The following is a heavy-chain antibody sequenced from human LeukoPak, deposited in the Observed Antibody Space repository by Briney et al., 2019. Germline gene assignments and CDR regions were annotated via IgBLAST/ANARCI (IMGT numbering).Heavy chain of an antibody. CDR2: INPNSGGT. Sequence: ASVKVSCKASGYTFTGYYMHWVRQAPGQGLEWMGWINPNSGGTNYAQKFQGRVTMTRDTSISTAYMELSRLRSDDTAVYYCARDDRLAVAPNWYFDLWGRGTLVTVSS. V-gene: IGHV1-2*02. CDR1: GYTFTGYY. J-gene: IGHJ2*01. D-gene: IGHD6-19*01. CDR3: ARDDRLAVAPNWYFDL.